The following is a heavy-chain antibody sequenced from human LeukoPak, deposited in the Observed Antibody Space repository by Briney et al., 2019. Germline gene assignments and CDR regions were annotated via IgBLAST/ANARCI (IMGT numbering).Heavy chain of an antibody. Sequence: GGSLRLSCAASGFTFSSYAMHWVRQAPGKGLDWVAVISHDGNNKYNADSVKGRFTISRDNSKNTLYLQMNSLRAEDTAVYYCATALPITMIVVVYPGGMDVWGQGTTVTVSS. J-gene: IGHJ6*02. CDR2: ISHDGNNK. D-gene: IGHD3-22*01. CDR1: GFTFSSYA. CDR3: ATALPITMIVVVYPGGMDV. V-gene: IGHV3-30-3*01.